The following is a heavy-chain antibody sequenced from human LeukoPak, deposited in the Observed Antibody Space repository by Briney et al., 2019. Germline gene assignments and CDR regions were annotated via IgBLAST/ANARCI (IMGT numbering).Heavy chain of an antibody. Sequence: SETLSLTCTVSGGSISFYSWSWVRQPPGKGLEWIGYIYYSGKTDYNDPLKSRVSISVDTSKNQFSLKLYPVTAADTAVYYCARDATGHNSSWEFDHWGQGTLVTVSS. CDR2: IYYSGKT. CDR3: ARDATGHNSSWEFDH. V-gene: IGHV4-59*01. CDR1: GGSISFYS. J-gene: IGHJ4*02. D-gene: IGHD6-13*01.